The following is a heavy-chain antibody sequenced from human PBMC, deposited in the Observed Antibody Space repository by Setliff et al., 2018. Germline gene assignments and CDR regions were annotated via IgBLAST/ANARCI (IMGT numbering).Heavy chain of an antibody. CDR2: IKQDGSEK. V-gene: IGHV3-7*01. J-gene: IGHJ4*02. Sequence: GGSLRLSCAASGFTFSRYWRSWVRQAPGKGLEWVANIKQDGSEKYYVDSVKGRFTFSRDNAKNSLYLQMNSLRAEDTAVYFCVKGSSDSRPYYFDYWGQGMLVTVSS. CDR3: VKGSSDSRPYYFDY. D-gene: IGHD2-2*01. CDR1: GFTFSRYW.